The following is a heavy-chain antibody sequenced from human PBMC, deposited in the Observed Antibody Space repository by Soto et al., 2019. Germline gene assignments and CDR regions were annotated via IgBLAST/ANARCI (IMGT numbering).Heavy chain of an antibody. V-gene: IGHV1-46*01. CDR3: ARATEFEYSRAYYFDY. Sequence: ASVKVSCKASGYTFTSYYMHWVRQAPGQGLEWMGIINPSGGSTSYAQKFQGRVTMTRDTSTSTVYMELSSLRSEDTAVYYCARATEFEYSRAYYFDYWGQGTLVTVSS. D-gene: IGHD6-6*01. CDR1: GYTFTSYY. J-gene: IGHJ4*02. CDR2: INPSGGST.